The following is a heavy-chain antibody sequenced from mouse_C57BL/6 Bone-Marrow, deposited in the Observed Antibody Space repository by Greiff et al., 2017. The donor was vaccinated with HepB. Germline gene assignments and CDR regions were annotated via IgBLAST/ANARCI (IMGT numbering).Heavy chain of an antibody. Sequence: VQLKESGPELVKPGASVKISCKASGYSFTDYNMNWVKQSNGKSLEWIGVINPNYGTTSYNQKFKGKATLTVDQSSSTAYMQLNSLTSEDSAVYYCARSHYYGSSWNFDVWGTGTTVTVSS. CDR2: INPNYGTT. CDR1: GYSFTDYN. CDR3: ARSHYYGSSWNFDV. J-gene: IGHJ1*03. V-gene: IGHV1-39*01. D-gene: IGHD1-1*01.